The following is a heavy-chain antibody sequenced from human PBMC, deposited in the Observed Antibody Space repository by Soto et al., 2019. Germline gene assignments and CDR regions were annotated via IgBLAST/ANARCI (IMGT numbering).Heavy chain of an antibody. J-gene: IGHJ4*02. Sequence: ASVKVSCKATGYTFITYGVTWVRQAPGQGLEWMGWITPYNGKTHYAQKFQDRVTMTTDTAATTAYMELRSLRSDDSAMYFCARDTSHYFDHWGQGTLVTVSS. CDR2: ITPYNGKT. CDR3: ARDTSHYFDH. CDR1: GYTFITYG. D-gene: IGHD2-2*01. V-gene: IGHV1-18*01.